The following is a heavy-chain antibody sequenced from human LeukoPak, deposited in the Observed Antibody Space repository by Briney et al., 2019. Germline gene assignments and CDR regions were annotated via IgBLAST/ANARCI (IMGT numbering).Heavy chain of an antibody. Sequence: SETLSLTCTVSGGSISSGGYYWSWLRQHPGKGLEWIGYIYYSGSTYYNPSLKSRVTISVDTSKNQFSLKLSSVTAADTAVYYCAREVRGELLLDYGGQGTLVTVSS. V-gene: IGHV4-31*03. CDR2: IYYSGST. CDR1: GGSISSGGYY. J-gene: IGHJ4*02. CDR3: AREVRGELLLDY. D-gene: IGHD1-26*01.